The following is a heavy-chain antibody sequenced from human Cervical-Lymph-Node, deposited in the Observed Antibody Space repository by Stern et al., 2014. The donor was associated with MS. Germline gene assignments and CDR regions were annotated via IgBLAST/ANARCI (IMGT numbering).Heavy chain of an antibody. CDR2: INPNTGVT. CDR3: ARGYPFFDN. V-gene: IGHV1-2*04. D-gene: IGHD2-15*01. J-gene: IGHJ4*02. Sequence: VQLVESGAEVKKTGASVKVSCTASGYTFTGFFLHWVRQAPGQGLEWVGWINPNTGVTKSAQKFQGWVTLTRDTSINTVYMELNRLKSDDTAVFYCARGYPFFDNWGQGTLVTVSS. CDR1: GYTFTGFF.